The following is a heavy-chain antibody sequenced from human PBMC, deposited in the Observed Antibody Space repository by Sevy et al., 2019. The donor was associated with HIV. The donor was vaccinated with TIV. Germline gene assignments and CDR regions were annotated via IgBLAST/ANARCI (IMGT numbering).Heavy chain of an antibody. D-gene: IGHD3-22*01. CDR1: GFTVSGNY. Sequence: GGSLRLSCEVSGFTVSGNYMAWVRLAPGKGLEWVSLIDSGGSTYYADSVKGRFTISRDNAKNTLYLQMNPLRAEDTAVYFCARDRYYDASGYYYYYYGMDVWGPGTTVTVSS. CDR2: IDSGGST. J-gene: IGHJ6*02. V-gene: IGHV3-66*01. CDR3: ARDRYYDASGYYYYYYGMDV.